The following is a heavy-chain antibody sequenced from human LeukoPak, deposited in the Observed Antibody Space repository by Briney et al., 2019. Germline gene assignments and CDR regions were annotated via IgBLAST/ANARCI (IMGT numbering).Heavy chain of an antibody. CDR3: ARAPDGMDV. Sequence: GGSLGLSCAGSGFNFIYYAMHWVRQAPGKGLEWVAAISYDGTKTFYSDSVRGRMTISRDISKNTLYLQMDSLRPEDTAVYYCARAPDGMDVWGQGTTVTVSS. V-gene: IGHV3-30-3*01. CDR2: ISYDGTKT. CDR1: GFNFIYYA. J-gene: IGHJ6*02.